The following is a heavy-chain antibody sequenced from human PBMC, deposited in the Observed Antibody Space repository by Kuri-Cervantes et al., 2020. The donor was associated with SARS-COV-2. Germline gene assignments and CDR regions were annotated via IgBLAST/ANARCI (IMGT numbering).Heavy chain of an antibody. Sequence: KASGYTFTSYGISWVRQAPGQGLEWMGWISAYNGNTNYAQKFQGRVTMTTDTSTSTAYMEVRSLRSDDTAVYYCARFSRNYYYYMDVWGKGTTVTVSS. CDR1: GYTFTSYG. J-gene: IGHJ6*03. V-gene: IGHV1-18*01. CDR3: ARFSRNYYYYMDV. CDR2: ISAYNGNT. D-gene: IGHD6-13*01.